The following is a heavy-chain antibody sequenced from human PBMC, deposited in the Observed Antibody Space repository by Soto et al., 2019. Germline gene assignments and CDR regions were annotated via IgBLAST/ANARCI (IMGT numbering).Heavy chain of an antibody. J-gene: IGHJ5*02. CDR3: ARIESIARNWFDP. D-gene: IGHD6-13*01. CDR2: IDPFDSYA. CDR1: GFSFTNYC. V-gene: IGHV5-10-1*01. Sequence: GESLKISCNGSGFSFTNYCISWVVQMPGKGLEWMGNIDPFDSYANYSPSFQGHVTFSVDTSISTAYLQWSSLKASDTAMYFCARIESIARNWFDPWGQGTLVTVSS.